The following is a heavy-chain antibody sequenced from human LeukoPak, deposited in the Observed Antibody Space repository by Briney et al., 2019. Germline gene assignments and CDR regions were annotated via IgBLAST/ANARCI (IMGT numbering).Heavy chain of an antibody. CDR2: IRYDGSNK. J-gene: IGHJ5*02. D-gene: IGHD2-15*01. V-gene: IGHV3-30*02. Sequence: GGSLRLSCAASGFTFSGHGMHWVRQAPGKGLEWVAFIRYDGSNKYYADSVKGRFTISRDNSKNTLYLQMNSLRAEDTAVYYCAKDGGHLSPNWFDPWGQGTLVTVSS. CDR1: GFTFSGHG. CDR3: AKDGGHLSPNWFDP.